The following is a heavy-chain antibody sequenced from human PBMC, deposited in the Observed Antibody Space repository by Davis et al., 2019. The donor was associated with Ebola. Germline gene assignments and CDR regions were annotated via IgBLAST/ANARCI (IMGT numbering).Heavy chain of an antibody. CDR1: GYTFKNYA. Sequence: AASVKVSCKASGYTFKNYAISWVRQAPGQGLEWMGWISVYNGNTNYAQILQGRVTMTTDTSTGTAYMELRSLRSDDTAAYFCARTSIVGTTTTASDIWGQGTKVTVSS. CDR3: ARTSIVGTTTTASDI. V-gene: IGHV1-18*01. D-gene: IGHD1-26*01. CDR2: ISVYNGNT. J-gene: IGHJ3*02.